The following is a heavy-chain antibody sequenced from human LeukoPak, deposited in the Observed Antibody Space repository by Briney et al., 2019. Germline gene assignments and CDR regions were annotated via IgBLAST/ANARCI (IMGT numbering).Heavy chain of an antibody. CDR2: INHSGST. CDR3: AKSNGYGLIDI. Sequence: SETLSLTCAVYGGSFSGYYWSWIRPPPGKGLEWIGEINHSGSTNYNPSLKSRVTISLDTSRNQFSLKLNSVTAADTAVYYCAKSNGYGLIDIWGQGTMVTVSS. CDR1: GGSFSGYY. D-gene: IGHD3-22*01. V-gene: IGHV4-34*01. J-gene: IGHJ3*02.